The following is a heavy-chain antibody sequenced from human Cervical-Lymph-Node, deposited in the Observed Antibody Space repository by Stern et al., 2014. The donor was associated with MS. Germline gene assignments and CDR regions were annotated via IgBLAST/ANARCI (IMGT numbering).Heavy chain of an antibody. CDR2: IYLGDSET. D-gene: IGHD6-19*01. V-gene: IGHV5-51*03. Sequence: QLVQSGAEVKKTGESLKISCKGSGYSFTRDWIGWVRQTPGKGLEWMGIIYLGDSETRYSPSFQGQVTISADKSISTAYLQWSSLKASDTAMYYCARLPDSGGWYGIWYFDLWGRGTLVTVSS. CDR3: ARLPDSGGWYGIWYFDL. CDR1: GYSFTRDW. J-gene: IGHJ2*01.